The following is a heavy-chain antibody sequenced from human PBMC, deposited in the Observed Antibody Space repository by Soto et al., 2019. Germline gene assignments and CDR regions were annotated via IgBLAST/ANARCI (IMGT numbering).Heavy chain of an antibody. CDR2: INSDGRNT. CDR1: GLTFSNYW. J-gene: IGHJ4*02. CDR3: ARLLAVAGINY. V-gene: IGHV3-74*01. Sequence: EVHLVESGGGLVQPGGSLRLSCAASGLTFSNYWMHWVRQVPGKGLVWVSRINSDGRNTSYADSVKGRFTISRDNAKNTLYLQMDSLGVEDTAVYYCARLLAVAGINYWGQGTLVTVSS. D-gene: IGHD6-19*01.